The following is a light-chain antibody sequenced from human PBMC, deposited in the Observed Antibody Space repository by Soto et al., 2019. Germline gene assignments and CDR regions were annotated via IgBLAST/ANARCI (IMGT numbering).Light chain of an antibody. CDR3: QQSYSTPLT. J-gene: IGKJ4*01. CDR2: AAS. V-gene: IGKV1-39*01. Sequence: DIQMTHSPSSLSASVGDRVTITCRASQSISSYLNWYQQKPGKPPKLLIYAASSLQSGVPSRFSGSGSGTDFTLTISSLQPEDFATYYCQQSYSTPLTFGGGTKVDIK. CDR1: QSISSY.